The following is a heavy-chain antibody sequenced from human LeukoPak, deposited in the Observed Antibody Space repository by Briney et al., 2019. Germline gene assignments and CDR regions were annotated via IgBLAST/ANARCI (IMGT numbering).Heavy chain of an antibody. CDR1: GFTFSSYA. Sequence: PGGSLRLSCAASGFTFSSYAMSWVRQAPGKGLEWVSAISGSGGSTYYADSVKGRFTISRDNSKNTLYLQMNSLRAEDTAVYYCAKDIRYYYDSSGYANWFDPWGQGTLVTVSS. CDR2: ISGSGGST. D-gene: IGHD3-22*01. J-gene: IGHJ5*02. CDR3: AKDIRYYYDSSGYANWFDP. V-gene: IGHV3-23*01.